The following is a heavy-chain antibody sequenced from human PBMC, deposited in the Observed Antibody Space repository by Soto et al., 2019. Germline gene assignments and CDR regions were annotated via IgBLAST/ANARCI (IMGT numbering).Heavy chain of an antibody. CDR3: ARDYGDYDNWFDP. D-gene: IGHD4-17*01. CDR2: INPNSGGT. Sequence: AASVKVSCKASGYTFTGYFMHWVRQAPGQGLEWMGWINPNSGGTNYAQKFQGRVTMTRDTSISTAYMELSRLRSDDTAVYYCARDYGDYDNWFDPWGQGTMVTVSS. V-gene: IGHV1-2*02. CDR1: GYTFTGYF. J-gene: IGHJ5*02.